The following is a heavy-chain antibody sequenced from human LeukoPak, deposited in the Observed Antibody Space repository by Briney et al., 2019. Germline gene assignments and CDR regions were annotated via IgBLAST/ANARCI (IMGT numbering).Heavy chain of an antibody. Sequence: GGSLRLSCAASGFTFGSYAMSWVRQAPGKGLEWVSAISGSGGSTYYADSVKGRFTISRDNSKNTLYLQMNSLRAEDTAVYYCAKPERGYLLYYYMDVWGKGTTVTVSS. J-gene: IGHJ6*03. D-gene: IGHD3-3*01. V-gene: IGHV3-23*01. CDR3: AKPERGYLLYYYMDV. CDR2: ISGSGGST. CDR1: GFTFGSYA.